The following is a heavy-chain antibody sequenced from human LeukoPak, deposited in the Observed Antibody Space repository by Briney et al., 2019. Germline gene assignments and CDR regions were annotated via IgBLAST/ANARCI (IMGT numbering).Heavy chain of an antibody. V-gene: IGHV3-30*03. J-gene: IGHJ4*02. CDR3: ARDYGGSSPFDY. CDR2: ISYDGSNK. Sequence: GGSLRLSCAASGFTFSSYGMHWVRQAPGKGLEWVAVISYDGSNKYYADSVKGRFTISRDNAKNSLYLQMNSLRAEDTAVYYCARDYGGSSPFDYWGQGTLVTVSS. D-gene: IGHD4-23*01. CDR1: GFTFSSYG.